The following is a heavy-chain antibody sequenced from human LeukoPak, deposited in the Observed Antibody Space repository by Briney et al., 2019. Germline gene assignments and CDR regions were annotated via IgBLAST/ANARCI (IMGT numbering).Heavy chain of an antibody. J-gene: IGHJ3*02. CDR2: MNPNSGNT. V-gene: IGHV1-8*02. CDR1: GGTFSSYA. D-gene: IGHD4-17*01. CDR3: ARDYGADAFDI. Sequence: GASVKVSCKASGGTFSSYAINWVRQATGRGLEWMGWMNPNSGNTGYAQKFQGRVTMTRNTSMSTAYMELSSLRSEDTAVYYCARDYGADAFDIWGQGTMVTVSS.